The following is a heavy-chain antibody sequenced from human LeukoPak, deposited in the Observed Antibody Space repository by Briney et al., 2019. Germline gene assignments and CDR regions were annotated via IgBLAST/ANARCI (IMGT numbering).Heavy chain of an antibody. V-gene: IGHV3-7*01. CDR2: IKQDGSDK. CDR3: AKDGGQWLLLYYCYYMDV. J-gene: IGHJ6*03. Sequence: GGSLGLSCAASGFTFSSYWMSWVRQAPGKGLEWVANIKQDGSDKYYVDSVKGRFTISRDNAKNSLYLQMNSLRAEDTAVYYCAKDGGQWLLLYYCYYMDVWGKGTTVTISS. CDR1: GFTFSSYW. D-gene: IGHD6-19*01.